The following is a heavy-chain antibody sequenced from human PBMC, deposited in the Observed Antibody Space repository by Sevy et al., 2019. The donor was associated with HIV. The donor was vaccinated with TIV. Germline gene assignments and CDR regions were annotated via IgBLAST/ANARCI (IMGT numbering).Heavy chain of an antibody. J-gene: IGHJ4*01. D-gene: IGHD3-22*01. CDR2: LSASGGST. CDR1: GFTLSNYA. CDR3: AKGSRKYYYDSSGYYGD. V-gene: IGHV3-23*01. Sequence: GGSLRLSCVASGFTLSNYAMSWVRQAPGKGLEWVSILSASGGSTYYAESVKGRVTISRDNSKNTLYLEMNSLRGEDTAVYYCAKGSRKYYYDSSGYYGDWGQGTLVTVSS.